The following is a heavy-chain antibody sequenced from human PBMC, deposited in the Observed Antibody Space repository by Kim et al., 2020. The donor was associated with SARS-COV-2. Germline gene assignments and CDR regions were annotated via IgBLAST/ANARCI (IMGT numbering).Heavy chain of an antibody. D-gene: IGHD6-13*01. Sequence: ASVKVSCKASGYIFTNYYITWMRQAPGQGLEWVGWISAYNGGTLYARTVQGRVTMTIDTSTSMAYMELTSLRSDDTAVYYCTRGGSSWYVVDYWGQGTMITVSS. CDR1: GYIFTNYY. CDR2: ISAYNGGT. CDR3: TRGGSSWYVVDY. J-gene: IGHJ4*02. V-gene: IGHV1-18*01.